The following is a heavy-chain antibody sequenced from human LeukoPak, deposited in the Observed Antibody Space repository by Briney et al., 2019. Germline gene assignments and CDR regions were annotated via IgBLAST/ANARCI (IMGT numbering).Heavy chain of an antibody. J-gene: IGHJ4*02. V-gene: IGHV3-48*04. CDR2: ISSSSSTI. Sequence: GGSLRLSCAASGFTFSSYGMHWVRQAPGKGLEWVSYISSSSSTIYYADSVKGRFTISRDNAKNSLYLQMNSLRAEDTAVYYCARGGTYYYDSSPPYWGQGTLVTVSS. D-gene: IGHD3-22*01. CDR1: GFTFSSYG. CDR3: ARGGTYYYDSSPPY.